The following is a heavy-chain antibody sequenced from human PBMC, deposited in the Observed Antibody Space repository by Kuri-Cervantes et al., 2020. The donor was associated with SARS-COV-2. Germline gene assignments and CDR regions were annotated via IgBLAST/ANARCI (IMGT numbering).Heavy chain of an antibody. CDR2: ISSSSSYI. J-gene: IGHJ3*02. CDR1: GFTFGDYA. Sequence: GESLKISCTASGFTFGDYAMSWVRQAPGKGLEWVSSISSSSSYIYYADSVRGRFTISRDNAKNTLYLQMNSLRAEDTAVYYCARGPQLLSPEAFDIWGQGTMVTVSS. D-gene: IGHD2-2*01. CDR3: ARGPQLLSPEAFDI. V-gene: IGHV3-21*01.